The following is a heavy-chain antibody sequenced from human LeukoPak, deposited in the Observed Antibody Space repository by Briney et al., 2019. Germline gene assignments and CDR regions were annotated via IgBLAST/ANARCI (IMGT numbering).Heavy chain of an antibody. J-gene: IGHJ6*03. CDR1: GYTFTSYD. V-gene: IGHV1-8*01. D-gene: IGHD5-12*01. Sequence: ASVKVSCKASGYTFTSYDINWVRQATGQGLEWMGWMNPNSGNTGYAQKFQGRVTMTRNTSISTAYMELSSLRSEDTAVYYCARTHVDNYYMDVWGKGTTVTVSS. CDR2: MNPNSGNT. CDR3: ARTHVDNYYMDV.